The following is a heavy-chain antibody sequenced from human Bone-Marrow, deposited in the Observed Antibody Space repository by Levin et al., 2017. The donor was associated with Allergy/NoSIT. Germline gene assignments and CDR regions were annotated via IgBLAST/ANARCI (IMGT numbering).Heavy chain of an antibody. CDR3: ARQADNWFDP. D-gene: IGHD6-19*01. V-gene: IGHV4-39*01. J-gene: IGHJ5*02. Sequence: SETLSLTCSVSGGSIRSGTIYWGWIRQPPGKGLEWIGNIYYSGITYSNPSLKSRVTISADTSKNQLSLKLSSVTAADTAVYYCARQADNWFDPWGQGTLVTVSS. CDR2: IYYSGIT. CDR1: GGSIRSGTIY.